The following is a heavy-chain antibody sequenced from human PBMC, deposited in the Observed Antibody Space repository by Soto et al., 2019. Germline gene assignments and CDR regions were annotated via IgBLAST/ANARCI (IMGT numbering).Heavy chain of an antibody. CDR1: GFTFSSYW. CDR2: INSDGSST. D-gene: IGHD2-2*01. J-gene: IGHJ4*02. CDR3: ARVDTCSSTSCYSVFDY. Sequence: EVQLVESGGGLVQPGGSLRLSCAASGFTFSSYWMHWVRQAPGKGLVWVSRINSDGSSTTYADSVKGRFTISRDNDKNTLYLQMNSLRAEDTAVYYCARVDTCSSTSCYSVFDYWGQGTLVTVSS. V-gene: IGHV3-74*03.